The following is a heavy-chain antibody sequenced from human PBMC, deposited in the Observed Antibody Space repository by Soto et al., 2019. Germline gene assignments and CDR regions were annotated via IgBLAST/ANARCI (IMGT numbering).Heavy chain of an antibody. CDR3: ARGLNYGDRTHYYYYYGMDV. V-gene: IGHV4-31*03. J-gene: IGHJ6*02. CDR2: IYYSGST. D-gene: IGHD4-17*01. Sequence: QVQLQESGPGLVKPSQTLSLTCTVSGGSISSGGYYWSWIRQPPGKGLEWIGYIYYSGSTYYNPSLKRRVTISVDTSKNQFSLKLSSVTAADTAVYYCARGLNYGDRTHYYYYYGMDVWGQGTTVTVSS. CDR1: GGSISSGGYY.